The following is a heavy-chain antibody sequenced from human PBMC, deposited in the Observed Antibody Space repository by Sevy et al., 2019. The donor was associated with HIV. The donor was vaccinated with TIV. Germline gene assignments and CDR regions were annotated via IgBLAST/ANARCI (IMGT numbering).Heavy chain of an antibody. Sequence: SETLSLTCTVSGGSVGRSTYYWGWIRQPPGKGLEWIGSIYYSGSTYYNPSLKSRVTISVDTSKNQFSLKLSSVTAADTAVYYCARHSSMTTVTMNYWGQGTLVTVSS. CDR2: IYYSGST. D-gene: IGHD4-17*01. V-gene: IGHV4-39*01. CDR1: GGSVGRSTYY. CDR3: ARHSSMTTVTMNY. J-gene: IGHJ4*02.